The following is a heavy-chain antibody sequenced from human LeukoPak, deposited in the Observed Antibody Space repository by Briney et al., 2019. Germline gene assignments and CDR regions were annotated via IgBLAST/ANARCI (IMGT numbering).Heavy chain of an antibody. Sequence: GASVKVSCKASGYIFTDYYMHWVRQAPGQGLEWMGWINPNSGGTNYAQKFQGRVTMTRDTSISTAYMELSRLRSDDTAVYYCARRGTGSGLVDYWGQGTLVTVSS. CDR1: GYIFTDYY. J-gene: IGHJ4*02. V-gene: IGHV1-2*02. CDR3: ARRGTGSGLVDY. D-gene: IGHD6-19*01. CDR2: INPNSGGT.